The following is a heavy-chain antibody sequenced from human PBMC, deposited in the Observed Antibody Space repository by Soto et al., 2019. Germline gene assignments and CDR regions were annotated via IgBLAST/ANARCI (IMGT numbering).Heavy chain of an antibody. CDR1: GGSISSSSYY. Sequence: SETLSLTCTVSGGSISSSSYYWGWIRQPPGKGLEWIGSIYYSGSTYYNPSLKSRVTISVDTSKNQFSLKLSSVTAADTAVYYCARHRLTTARLFVNYCGGECYPEDFDYWGQGTLVTVSS. CDR3: ARHRLTTARLFVNYCGGECYPEDFDY. CDR2: IYYSGST. J-gene: IGHJ4*02. V-gene: IGHV4-39*01. D-gene: IGHD2-21*01.